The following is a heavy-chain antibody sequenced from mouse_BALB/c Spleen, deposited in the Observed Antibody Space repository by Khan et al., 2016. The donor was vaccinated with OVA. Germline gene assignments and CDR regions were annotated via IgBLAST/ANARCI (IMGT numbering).Heavy chain of an antibody. Sequence: QVQLQQSGAEVVKPGASVNLSCKTSGYTFTNYWIQWVKQRPGQGLGWIGEIFPGTGTTYYNENFKDKATLTIDTSSTTAYMQLSSLTSEDSAVYFCARGDFGNYEFAYWGQGTLVTVSA. CDR3: ARGDFGNYEFAY. J-gene: IGHJ3*01. CDR1: GYTFTNYW. V-gene: IGHV1S132*01. D-gene: IGHD2-1*01. CDR2: IFPGTGTT.